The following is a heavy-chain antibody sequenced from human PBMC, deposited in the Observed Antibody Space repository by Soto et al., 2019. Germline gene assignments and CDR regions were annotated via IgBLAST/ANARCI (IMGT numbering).Heavy chain of an antibody. D-gene: IGHD7-27*01. CDR3: AGGQTGQYAFDI. V-gene: IGHV1-3*01. CDR1: GYTFTSYA. CDR2: INAGNGNT. J-gene: IGHJ3*02. Sequence: QVQLVQSGAEVKKPGASVKVSCKASGYTFTSYAMHWVRQAPGQRLEWMGWINAGNGNTKYSQKFQGRVTITRDTSASTAYMELSSLRSEDTAVYYCAGGQTGQYAFDIWGQGTMVTVSS.